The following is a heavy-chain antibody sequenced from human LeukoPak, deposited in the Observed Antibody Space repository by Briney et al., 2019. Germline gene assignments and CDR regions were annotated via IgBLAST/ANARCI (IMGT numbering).Heavy chain of an antibody. CDR2: INPNSGGT. Sequence: ASVKVSCKASGYTFTGYYMHWVRQAPGHGLEWMGWINPNSGGTNYAQKFQGWVTMTRDTSISTAYMELSRLRSDDTAVYYCARVESSGWYDYWGQGTLVTVSS. V-gene: IGHV1-2*04. D-gene: IGHD6-19*01. CDR3: ARVESSGWYDY. J-gene: IGHJ4*02. CDR1: GYTFTGYY.